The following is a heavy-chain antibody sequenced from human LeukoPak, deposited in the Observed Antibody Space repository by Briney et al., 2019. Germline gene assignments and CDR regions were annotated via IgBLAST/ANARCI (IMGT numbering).Heavy chain of an antibody. CDR3: ARGRITMVRGVMVDY. J-gene: IGHJ4*02. V-gene: IGHV4-39*07. Sequence: PSQTPCLTSTVSGGSICSGSYYWSWIRQPPGKGLEWIGEINHSVSTNYNPSLKSRVTISVDTSKNQFSLKLSSVTAADTAVYYCARGRITMVRGVMVDYWGQGTLVTVSS. D-gene: IGHD3-10*01. CDR1: GGSICSGSYY. CDR2: INHSVST.